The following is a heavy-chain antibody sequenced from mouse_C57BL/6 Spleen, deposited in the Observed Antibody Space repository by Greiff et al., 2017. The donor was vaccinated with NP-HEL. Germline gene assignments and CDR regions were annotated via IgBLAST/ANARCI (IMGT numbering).Heavy chain of an antibody. CDR1: GYTFTDYY. CDR2: IYPGSGNT. V-gene: IGHV1-76*01. D-gene: IGHD1-1*01. J-gene: IGHJ1*03. CDR3: ARDYYGSSPHWYFDV. Sequence: VQLQESGAELVRPGASVKLSCKASGYTFTDYYINWVKQRPGQGLEWIARIYPGSGNTYYNEKFKGKATLTAEKSSSTAYMQLSSLTSEDSAVYFCARDYYGSSPHWYFDVWGTGTTVTVSS.